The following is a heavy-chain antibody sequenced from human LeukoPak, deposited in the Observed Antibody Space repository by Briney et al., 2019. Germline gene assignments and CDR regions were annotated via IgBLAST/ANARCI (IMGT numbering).Heavy chain of an antibody. Sequence: GGSLRLSCAASGFTFSNYAMRWVRQAPGKGLEWVAVISYDGSNKYYADSVKGRFTISRDNSKNTVYLQMNSLRAEDTAVYYCARVKGGYCSGGSCDAFDIWGQGTMVTVSS. J-gene: IGHJ3*02. CDR2: ISYDGSNK. D-gene: IGHD2-15*01. CDR3: ARVKGGYCSGGSCDAFDI. V-gene: IGHV3-30*04. CDR1: GFTFSNYA.